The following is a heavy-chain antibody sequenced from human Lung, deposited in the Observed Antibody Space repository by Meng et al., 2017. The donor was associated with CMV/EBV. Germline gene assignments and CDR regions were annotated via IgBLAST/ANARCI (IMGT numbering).Heavy chain of an antibody. CDR3: APWIVSSSSGEGY. J-gene: IGHJ4*01. CDR1: GFTFSSYS. CDR2: ISSSSSYI. Sequence: GESXKISCAASGFTFSSYSMNWVRQAPGKGLEWVSSISSSSSYIYYADSVKGRFTISRDNAKNSLYLQMNSLRAEDTAVYYCAPWIVSSSSGEGYWGHGTLVTVSS. V-gene: IGHV3-21*01. D-gene: IGHD6-6*01.